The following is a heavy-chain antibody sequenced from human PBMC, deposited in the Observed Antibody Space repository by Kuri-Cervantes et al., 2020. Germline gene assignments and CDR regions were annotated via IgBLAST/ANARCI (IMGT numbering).Heavy chain of an antibody. D-gene: IGHD6-6*01. V-gene: IGHV3-30*03. J-gene: IGHJ4*02. CDR2: ISYDGSNK. Sequence: GESLRLSCAASGFTFSSYGMHWVRQAPGKGLEWVAVISYDGSNKYYADSVKGRFTISRDDSKSIAYLQMNSLKTEDTAVYYCTRDRQGYSSSSGKYDFDYWGQGTLVTVSS. CDR3: TRDRQGYSSSSGKYDFDY. CDR1: GFTFSSYG.